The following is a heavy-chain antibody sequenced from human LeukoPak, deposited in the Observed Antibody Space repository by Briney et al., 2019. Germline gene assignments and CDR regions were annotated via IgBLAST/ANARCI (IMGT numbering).Heavy chain of an antibody. V-gene: IGHV1-46*01. Sequence: ASVKVSCKAFGYTFTSNYMHWVRQAPGQGPEWMGVISPSGGSTTYALKFQGRVTLTRDMSTSTDYLELSSLRSEDTAVYYCARDNSVRDEAWWFNPWGQGTLATVSS. CDR1: GYTFTSNY. CDR2: ISPSGGST. J-gene: IGHJ5*02. CDR3: ARDNSVRDEAWWFNP. D-gene: IGHD5-24*01.